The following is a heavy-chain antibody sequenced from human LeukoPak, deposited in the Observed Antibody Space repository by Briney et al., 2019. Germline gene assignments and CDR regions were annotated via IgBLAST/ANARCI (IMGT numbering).Heavy chain of an antibody. CDR1: GFTFSSYG. CDR3: AKDQGRITIFGVVTVYGMDV. Sequence: GGSLRLSCAASGFTFSSYGMHWVRQAPGKGLEWVAVISYDGSNKYYADSVKGRFTISRDNSKNTLYLQMNSLRAEDTAVYYCAKDQGRITIFGVVTVYGMDVWGQGTTVTVSS. V-gene: IGHV3-30*18. J-gene: IGHJ6*02. D-gene: IGHD3-3*01. CDR2: ISYDGSNK.